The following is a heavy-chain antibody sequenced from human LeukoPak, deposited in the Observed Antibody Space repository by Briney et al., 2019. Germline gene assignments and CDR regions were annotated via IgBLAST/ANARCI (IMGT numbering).Heavy chain of an antibody. CDR2: ISSSSSKI. J-gene: IGHJ5*02. CDR3: ATGVCSTTSCYTKLHYFDP. D-gene: IGHD2-2*02. Sequence: GGSLRLSCAASGFTFSSYTMNWVRQAPGKGPEWVSSISSSSSKIYYADSVKGRFTISRDNAKNSLYLQMNSLRAEDTAVYHCATGVCSTTSCYTKLHYFDPWGQGTLVTVSS. CDR1: GFTFSSYT. V-gene: IGHV3-21*01.